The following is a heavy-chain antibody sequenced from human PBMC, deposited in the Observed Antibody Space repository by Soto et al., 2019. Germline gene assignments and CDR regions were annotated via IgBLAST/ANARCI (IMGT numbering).Heavy chain of an antibody. Sequence: PSATLSITCDVSGGSITTSVLWTWIRQPPGKGLEWIGYIYYSGSTYYNPSLKIRVTISVDTSKNQFSLKLSSVTAADTAVYYCARAKQQLSDFDYWGQGTLVTVSS. D-gene: IGHD6-13*01. CDR2: IYYSGST. V-gene: IGHV4-30-4*08. J-gene: IGHJ4*02. CDR3: ARAKQQLSDFDY. CDR1: GGSITTSVL.